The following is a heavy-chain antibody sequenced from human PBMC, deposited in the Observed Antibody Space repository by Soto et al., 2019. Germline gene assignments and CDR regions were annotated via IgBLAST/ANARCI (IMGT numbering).Heavy chain of an antibody. J-gene: IGHJ6*02. CDR3: ARGHHSLDD. D-gene: IGHD4-4*01. Sequence: QVQLVESGGGLAKPGGSLRLSCAASGFTFSDHYMSWIRQAPGKGLEWVSYINPSGTNKDYAVSVKGRFTISRDNAENSLYLQMNSRRAEDVALYYCARGHHSLDDWGQGATVTGSS. V-gene: IGHV3-11*04. CDR2: INPSGTNK. CDR1: GFTFSDHY.